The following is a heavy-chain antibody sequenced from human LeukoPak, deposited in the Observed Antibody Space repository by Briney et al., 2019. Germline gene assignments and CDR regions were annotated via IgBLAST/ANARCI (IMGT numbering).Heavy chain of an antibody. V-gene: IGHV4-59*08. D-gene: IGHD3-16*01. CDR2: IYYSGST. CDR1: GGSISSYY. CDR3: ASAPKTYYDYVWGHTGALDI. Sequence: SETLSLTCTVSGGSISSYYWSWIRQPPGKGLEWIGYIYYSGSTNYNPSPKSRVTISVDTSKNQFSLKLSSVTAADTAVYYCASAPKTYYDYVWGHTGALDIWGQGTMVTVSS. J-gene: IGHJ3*02.